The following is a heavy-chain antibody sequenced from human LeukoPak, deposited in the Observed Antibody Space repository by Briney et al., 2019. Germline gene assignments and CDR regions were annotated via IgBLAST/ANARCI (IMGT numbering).Heavy chain of an antibody. V-gene: IGHV1-18*01. D-gene: IGHD3-22*01. CDR2: ISAYNTNT. J-gene: IGHJ4*02. CDR3: ARVVLDHYYDSSGYLGTLDY. CDR1: GYAFTNYG. Sequence: ASVKVSCKASGYAFTNYGITWVRQAPGQGMEWMGWISAYNTNTNYAQKLQGRVTITTDTSKSTAYIELRSLRSDDTAVYYCARVVLDHYYDSSGYLGTLDYWGQGTLVTVSS.